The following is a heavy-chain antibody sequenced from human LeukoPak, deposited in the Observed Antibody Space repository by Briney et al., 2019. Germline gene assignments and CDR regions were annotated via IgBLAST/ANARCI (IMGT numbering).Heavy chain of an antibody. CDR1: GGTFSSYA. CDR3: ARDSVLMVYATPNDAFDI. CDR2: IIPIFGTA. D-gene: IGHD2-8*01. V-gene: IGHV1-69*05. J-gene: IGHJ3*02. Sequence: SVKVSCKASGGTFSSYAISWVRQAPGQGLEWMGRIIPIFGTANYAQKFQGRVTITTDESTSTAYMELNSLRSEDTAVYYCARDSVLMVYATPNDAFDIWGQGTMVTVSS.